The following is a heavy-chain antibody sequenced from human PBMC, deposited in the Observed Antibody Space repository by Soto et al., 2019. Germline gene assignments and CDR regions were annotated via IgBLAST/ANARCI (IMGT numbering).Heavy chain of an antibody. V-gene: IGHV4-30-4*01. D-gene: IGHD3-10*01. CDR1: GGSISSGDYY. Sequence: PSETLSLTCTVSGGSISSGDYYWSWIRQPPGKGLEWIGYIYYSGSTYYNPSPKSRVTISVDTSKNQFSLKLSSVTAADTAVYYCARDRRRYYYGSGSYLPYYGMDVWGQGTTVTVSS. CDR3: ARDRRRYYYGSGSYLPYYGMDV. J-gene: IGHJ6*02. CDR2: IYYSGST.